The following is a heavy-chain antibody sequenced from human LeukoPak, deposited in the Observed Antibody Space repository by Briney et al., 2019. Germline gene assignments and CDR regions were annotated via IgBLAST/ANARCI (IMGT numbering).Heavy chain of an antibody. J-gene: IGHJ3*02. V-gene: IGHV4-59*01. D-gene: IGHD3-22*01. Sequence: SSETLSLTCTVSGGSISSYYWSWIRQPPGKGLEWIGYIYYSGSTNYNPSLKSRVTISVDTSKNQFSLKLSSVTAADTAVYYCARGGAPQYYYDSSAYYYGAFDIWGQGTMVTVSS. CDR1: GGSISSYY. CDR3: ARGGAPQYYYDSSAYYYGAFDI. CDR2: IYYSGST.